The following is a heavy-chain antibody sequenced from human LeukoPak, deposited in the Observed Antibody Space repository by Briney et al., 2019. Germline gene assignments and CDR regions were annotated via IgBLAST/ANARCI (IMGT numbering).Heavy chain of an antibody. Sequence: SETLSLTCTVSGGSISSYYWSWIRQPPGKGLEWIGYIYYSGSTNYNPSLKSRVTISVDTSKNQFSLKLSSLTAADTAVYYCARHYYGSGSYYIAYYYYGMDVWGQGTTVTVSS. CDR3: ARHYYGSGSYYIAYYYYGMDV. CDR1: GGSISSYY. V-gene: IGHV4-59*08. CDR2: IYYSGST. D-gene: IGHD3-10*01. J-gene: IGHJ6*02.